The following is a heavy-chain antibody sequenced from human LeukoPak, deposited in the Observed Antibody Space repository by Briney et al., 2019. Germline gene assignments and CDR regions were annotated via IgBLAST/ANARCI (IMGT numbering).Heavy chain of an antibody. J-gene: IGHJ4*02. V-gene: IGHV4-59*08. CDR3: ARHYYGSGSYVWFDY. CDR1: GGSISSYY. D-gene: IGHD3-10*01. CDR2: IYYSGST. Sequence: PSETLSLTCTVPGGSISSYYWSWIRQPPGKGLEWIGYIYYSGSTNYNPSLKSRVTISVDTSKNQFSLKLSSVTAADTAVYYCARHYYGSGSYVWFDYWGQGTLVTVSS.